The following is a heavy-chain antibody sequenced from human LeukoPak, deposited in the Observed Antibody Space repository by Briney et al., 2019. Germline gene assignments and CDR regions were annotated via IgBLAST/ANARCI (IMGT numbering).Heavy chain of an antibody. D-gene: IGHD6-19*01. V-gene: IGHV4-39*07. CDR1: GGSISSSSYY. CDR3: AVSSGWLGLLDY. CDR2: IYYSGST. J-gene: IGHJ4*02. Sequence: ASETLSLTCTVSGGSISSSSYYWGWIRQPPGKGLEWIGSIYYSGSTYYNPSLKSRVTISVDTSKNQFSLKLSSVTAADTAVYYCAVSSGWLGLLDYWGQGTLVTVSS.